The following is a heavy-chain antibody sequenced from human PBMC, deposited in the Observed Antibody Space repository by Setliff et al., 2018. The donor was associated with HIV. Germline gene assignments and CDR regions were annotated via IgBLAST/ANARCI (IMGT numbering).Heavy chain of an antibody. D-gene: IGHD3-22*01. CDR1: GYTFTRYH. CDR3: VRGVTRDISGYYEQ. J-gene: IGHJ4*02. V-gene: IGHV1-46*01. Sequence: ASVKVSCKASGYTFTRYHMHWVRQAPGQGLEWMGVFNPSGDHTTYAQKFQGRVTMTRDTSTSTVYLNMSSLRSEDTAVYYCVRGVTRDISGYYEQWGQGTLVTVSS. CDR2: FNPSGDHT.